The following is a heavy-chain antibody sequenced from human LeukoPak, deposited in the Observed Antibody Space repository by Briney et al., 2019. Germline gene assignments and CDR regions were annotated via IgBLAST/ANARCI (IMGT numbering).Heavy chain of an antibody. CDR1: GYTFTGYY. CDR3: AKDQTLSGTWGEVIFHH. CDR2: INPNSGGT. Sequence: ASVKVSCKASGYTFTGYYMHWVRQAPGQGLEWMGWINPNSGGTNYAQKFQGRVTMTRDTSISTAYMELSRLRSDDTAVYYCAKDQTLSGTWGEVIFHHWGQGTLVTVSS. D-gene: IGHD3-10*01. J-gene: IGHJ4*02. V-gene: IGHV1-2*02.